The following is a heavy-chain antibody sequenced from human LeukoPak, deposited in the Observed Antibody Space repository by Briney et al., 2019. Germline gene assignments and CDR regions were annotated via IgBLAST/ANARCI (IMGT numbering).Heavy chain of an antibody. CDR3: ARGYSSGWPPKD. V-gene: IGHV4-34*01. D-gene: IGHD6-19*01. Sequence: SETLSLTCAVYGGSFSGYYWSWIREPPGKGVEWSGEINDSGSTNYNPYLKSRVTISVDPSKNQFSLKLSSVTAADTAVYYCARGYSSGWPPKDWGQGTLVTVSS. J-gene: IGHJ4*02. CDR1: GGSFSGYY. CDR2: INDSGST.